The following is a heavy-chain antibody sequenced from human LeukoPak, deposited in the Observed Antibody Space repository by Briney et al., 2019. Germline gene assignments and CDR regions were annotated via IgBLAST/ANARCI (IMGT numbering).Heavy chain of an antibody. CDR1: GGSISGSSSY. J-gene: IGHJ4*02. Sequence: SETLSLTCTVSGGSISGSSSYWSWIRQPPGKGLEWIGEMNHSGSSNYNPSLKSRVTISVETCKTQFSLKLSSVTAADTAVYYCAREADRSAIDYWGQGTLVTVSS. D-gene: IGHD6-25*01. CDR2: MNHSGSS. V-gene: IGHV4-39*07. CDR3: AREADRSAIDY.